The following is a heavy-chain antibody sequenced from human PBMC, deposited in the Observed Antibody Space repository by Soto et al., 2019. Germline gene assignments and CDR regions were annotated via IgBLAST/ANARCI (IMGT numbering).Heavy chain of an antibody. Sequence: SVKVSCKASGGTFSSHAISWVLQAPGQGLEWMGGIIPIFGTANYAQKFQGRVTITADKSMSTAYMELSSLRSEDTAVYYCARVFDSLPISGYYSYWGQGTLVTVS. J-gene: IGHJ4*02. V-gene: IGHV1-69*06. CDR1: GGTFSSHA. CDR2: IIPIFGTA. D-gene: IGHD3-22*01. CDR3: ARVFDSLPISGYYSY.